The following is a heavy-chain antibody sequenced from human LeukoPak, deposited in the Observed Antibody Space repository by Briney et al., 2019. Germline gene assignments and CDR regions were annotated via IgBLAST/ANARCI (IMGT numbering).Heavy chain of an antibody. J-gene: IGHJ3*02. Sequence: PSETLSHTCTVSGGSISSYYWTWIRKPPGKGLEWIGYAYYSGSTDYNPSRKSRVTISVDTSNKQFSLNLSSVTAADTAVYYCARRCSGPTCYTDAYDIWGQGTIVTVSS. D-gene: IGHD2-2*02. CDR3: ARRCSGPTCYTDAYDI. V-gene: IGHV4-59*08. CDR2: AYYSGST. CDR1: GGSISSYY.